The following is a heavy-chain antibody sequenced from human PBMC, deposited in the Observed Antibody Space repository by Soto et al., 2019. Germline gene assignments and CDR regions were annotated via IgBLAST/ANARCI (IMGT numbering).Heavy chain of an antibody. CDR1: GFTFSSYA. V-gene: IGHV3-23*01. J-gene: IGHJ4*02. CDR3: VKPGGSGSG. D-gene: IGHD6-19*01. Sequence: PGGSLRLSCAASGFTFSSYAISWVRQAPGKGLEWVSGVGGSGENTYYADSVKGRLTISRDNSKKTVYLQMTSLRVEDTAIYFCVKPGGSGSGWGQGTLVTVSS. CDR2: VGGSGENT.